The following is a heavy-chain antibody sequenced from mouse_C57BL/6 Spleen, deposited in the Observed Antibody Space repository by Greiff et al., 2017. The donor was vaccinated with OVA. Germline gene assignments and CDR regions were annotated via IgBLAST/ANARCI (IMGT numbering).Heavy chain of an antibody. Sequence: EVQLQQSGPELVKPGASVKISCKASGYTFTDYYMNWVKQSHGKSLEWIGDINPNNGGTSYNQKFKGKATLTVDKSSSTAYMELRSLTSEDSAVYYCARTGPMDDWGQGTSVTVSS. CDR3: ARTGPMDD. D-gene: IGHD4-1*01. V-gene: IGHV1-26*01. J-gene: IGHJ4*01. CDR2: INPNNGGT. CDR1: GYTFTDYY.